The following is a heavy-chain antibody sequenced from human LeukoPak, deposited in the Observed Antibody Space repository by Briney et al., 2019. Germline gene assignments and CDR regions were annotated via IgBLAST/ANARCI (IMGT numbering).Heavy chain of an antibody. CDR2: VSPSGDGT. Sequence: GGSLRLSCAASGFTFSSYAMSWVRQAPGKGLEWVSAVSPSGDGTYYADSVKGRFTISRDNSKNTLYLQMNSLRAEDTAVYYCAKSQRIAVADNREDYWGQGTLVTVSS. CDR3: AKSQRIAVADNREDY. V-gene: IGHV3-23*01. D-gene: IGHD6-19*01. J-gene: IGHJ4*02. CDR1: GFTFSSYA.